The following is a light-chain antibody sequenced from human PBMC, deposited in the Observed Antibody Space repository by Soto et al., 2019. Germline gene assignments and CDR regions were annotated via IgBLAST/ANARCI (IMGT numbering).Light chain of an antibody. J-gene: IGLJ1*01. CDR3: SSYTSSSTF. V-gene: IGLV2-14*01. CDR2: DVS. CDR1: SSDVGGYNY. Sequence: QSALTQPASVSWSPGQSITISCTGTSSDVGGYNYVSWYQQHPGKAPKLMIYDVSNRPSGVSNRFSGSKSGNTASLTISGLQAEDEADYYCSSYTSSSTFFGTGTKVTVL.